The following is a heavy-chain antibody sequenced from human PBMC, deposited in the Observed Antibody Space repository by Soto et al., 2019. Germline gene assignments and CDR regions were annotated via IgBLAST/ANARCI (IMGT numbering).Heavy chain of an antibody. CDR1: GFSLSTSGVG. CDR3: AHSGIGLGDATDAFDL. J-gene: IGHJ3*01. V-gene: IGHV2-5*02. D-gene: IGHD3-16*01. CDR2: IYWDDDK. Sequence: QITLKESGPTLVKPTQTLTLTCTFSGFSLSTSGVGVGWIRQPPGKALEWLARIYWDDDKRYRPSLKTRLTIPNDTSKNQVVLTMTNMDPVDTATYFCAHSGIGLGDATDAFDLWGQGTMVTVSS.